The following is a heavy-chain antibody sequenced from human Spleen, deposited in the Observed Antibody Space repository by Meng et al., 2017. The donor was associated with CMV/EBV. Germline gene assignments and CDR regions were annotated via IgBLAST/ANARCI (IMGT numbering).Heavy chain of an antibody. CDR2: IRQDGSEI. J-gene: IGHJ6*02. Sequence: GGSLRLSCVASGFTFSSYWMHWVRQAPGTGLEWVANIRQDGSEIHYVDPVKGRFTISRDNAKNSLFLQMNSLRAEDTAVYFCAREPGGNSEHYYGMDVWGQGTTVTVSS. CDR1: GFTFSSYW. CDR3: AREPGGNSEHYYGMDV. V-gene: IGHV3-7*01. D-gene: IGHD4-23*01.